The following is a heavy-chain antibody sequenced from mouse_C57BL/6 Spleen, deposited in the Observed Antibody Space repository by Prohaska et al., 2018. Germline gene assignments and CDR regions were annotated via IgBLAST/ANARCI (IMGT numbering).Heavy chain of an antibody. CDR2: IYPSDSET. V-gene: IGHV1-61*01. J-gene: IGHJ2*01. Sequence: QVQLQQPGAELVRPGSSVKLSCKASGYTFTSYWMDWVKQRPGQGLEWIGNIYPSDSETHYNQKFKDKATLTVDKSSSTAYMQLSSLTSEDSAVYYCARSGGYSFDYWGQGTTLTVSS. D-gene: IGHD3-1*01. CDR3: ARSGGYSFDY. CDR1: GYTFTSYW.